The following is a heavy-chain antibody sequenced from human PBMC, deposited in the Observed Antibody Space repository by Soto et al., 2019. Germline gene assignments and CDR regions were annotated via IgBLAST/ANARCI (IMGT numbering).Heavy chain of an antibody. CDR3: ARHYPPDLWQAFDS. CDR2: VYYSGST. Sequence: QLQLQESGPGLVKPSETLSLTCTVSGGSISNSRDYWGWVRQSPGKGLEWIASVYYSGSTYYNPSVEDRVTIIVDTSKNQFSLRLTSVTAADTALYYCARHYPPDLWQAFDSWGQGTLVTVSS. D-gene: IGHD3-10*01. CDR1: GGSISNSRDY. J-gene: IGHJ4*02. V-gene: IGHV4-39*01.